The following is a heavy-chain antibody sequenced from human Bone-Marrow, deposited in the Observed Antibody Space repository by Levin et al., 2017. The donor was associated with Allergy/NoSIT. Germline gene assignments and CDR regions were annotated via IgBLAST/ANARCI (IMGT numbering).Heavy chain of an antibody. CDR1: GYIFTSYD. D-gene: IGHD3-22*01. CDR2: LSTYNGNT. V-gene: IGHV1-18*01. Sequence: ASVKVSCKASGYIFTSYDITWVRQAPGQGLEWMGWLSTYNGNTNFAQKVQGRVAMTTDTSTSTAYMELRRLRSDDTAVYYCARGGASTGYHYWGQGTLVTVSS. J-gene: IGHJ4*02. CDR3: ARGGASTGYHY.